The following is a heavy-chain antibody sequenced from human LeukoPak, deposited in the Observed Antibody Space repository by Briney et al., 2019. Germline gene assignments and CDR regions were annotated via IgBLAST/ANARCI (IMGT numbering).Heavy chain of an antibody. D-gene: IGHD3-10*01. V-gene: IGHV4-39*01. CDR3: ARHVFASGSYRDY. J-gene: IGHJ4*02. Sequence: SETLSLTCTVSGGSVSSSSYYWGWIRQPPGKGLEWIGSIYYSGSTYYNPSQKSRVTISVDTSNNQFSLKLSSVTAADTAVYYCARHVFASGSYRDYWGQGTLVTVSS. CDR2: IYYSGST. CDR1: GGSVSSSSYY.